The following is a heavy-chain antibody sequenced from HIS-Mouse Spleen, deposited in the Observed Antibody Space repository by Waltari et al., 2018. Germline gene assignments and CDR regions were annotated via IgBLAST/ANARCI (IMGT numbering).Heavy chain of an antibody. J-gene: IGHJ4*02. CDR2: ISGSGGST. CDR1: GFPFSRYA. Sequence: EVQLLESGGGLVKPGGSLRFSCAASGFPFSRYAMSWVRQAPGKGLEWVSAISGSGGSTYYADSVKGRFTISRDNSKNTLYLQMNSLRAEDTAVYYCAQNYYGSGSYYYWGQGTLVTVSS. CDR3: AQNYYGSGSYYY. D-gene: IGHD3-10*01. V-gene: IGHV3-23*01.